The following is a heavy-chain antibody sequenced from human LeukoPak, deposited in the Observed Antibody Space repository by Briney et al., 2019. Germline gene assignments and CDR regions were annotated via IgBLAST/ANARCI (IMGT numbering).Heavy chain of an antibody. J-gene: IGHJ4*02. CDR1: GGSFSGYY. CDR2: INHSGST. CDR3: AREAPSGWFGELFYFDY. Sequence: SETLSLTCAVYGGSFSGYYWSWIRQPPGKGLEWIGEINHSGSTNYNPSLKSRVTISVDTSKNQFSLKLSSVTAADTAVYYCAREAPSGWFGELFYFDYWGQGTLVTVSS. V-gene: IGHV4-34*01. D-gene: IGHD3-10*01.